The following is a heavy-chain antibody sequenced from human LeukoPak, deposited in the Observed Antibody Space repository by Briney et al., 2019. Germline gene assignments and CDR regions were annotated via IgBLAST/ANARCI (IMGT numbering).Heavy chain of an antibody. Sequence: ASVKVSCKASGYTFTSYDINWVRQATGQGREWMGWMNPISGNTGYAQKFQGRVTMTRNTSISTAYMELSSLRSEDTAVYYCARVEGPRIFDYWGQGTLVTVSS. J-gene: IGHJ4*02. CDR3: ARVEGPRIFDY. V-gene: IGHV1-8*01. CDR1: GYTFTSYD. CDR2: MNPISGNT. D-gene: IGHD1-14*01.